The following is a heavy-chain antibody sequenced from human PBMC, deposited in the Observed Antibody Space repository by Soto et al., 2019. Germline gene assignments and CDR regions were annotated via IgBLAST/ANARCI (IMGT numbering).Heavy chain of an antibody. CDR3: ARVLRVTLFPEGIVDSYYMDV. Sequence: QVQLQESGPGLVKPSGTLSLTCGVSNGSMSNSNWWSWVRQPPGKGLEWIGEIHHSGSTNFNPSLKSRVSISIDKSKNLFSLTLSSVTAADTAVYFCARVLRVTLFPEGIVDSYYMDVWGKGTTVTVAS. J-gene: IGHJ6*03. CDR2: IHHSGST. V-gene: IGHV4-4*02. D-gene: IGHD2-21*01. CDR1: NGSMSNSNW.